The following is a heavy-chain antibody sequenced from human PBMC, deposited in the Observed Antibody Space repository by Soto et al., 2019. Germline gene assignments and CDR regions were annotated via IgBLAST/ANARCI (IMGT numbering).Heavy chain of an antibody. CDR3: ARDTGTSCFDY. CDR2: ISYDGSNK. Sequence: QVQLVESGGGVVQPGRSLRLSCAASGFTFSSYAMHWVRQAPGKGLEWVAVISYDGSNKYYADSVKGRFTISRDNSKNTLYLQMNSLRAEETAVYYCARDTGTSCFDYWRQGTLVTVSS. J-gene: IGHJ4*02. D-gene: IGHD2-2*01. V-gene: IGHV3-30-3*01. CDR1: GFTFSSYA.